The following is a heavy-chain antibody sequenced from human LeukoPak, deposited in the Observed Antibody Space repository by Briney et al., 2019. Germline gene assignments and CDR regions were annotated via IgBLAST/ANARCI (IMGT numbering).Heavy chain of an antibody. J-gene: IGHJ4*02. CDR1: GFIFSGYG. D-gene: IGHD3-10*01. CDR3: AKGLYGSGPGGIDY. CDR2: IRNDGSNT. V-gene: IGHV3-30*02. Sequence: GGSLRLSCAASGFIFSGYGIHWVRQAPGKGLEWVAFIRNDGSNTYYADSVKGRFTISKDNSKNTLYLQMNSLRGEDTAVYYCAKGLYGSGPGGIDYWGQGALVTVSS.